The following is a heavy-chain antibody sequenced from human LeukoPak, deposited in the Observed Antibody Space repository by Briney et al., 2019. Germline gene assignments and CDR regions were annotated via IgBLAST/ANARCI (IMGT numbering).Heavy chain of an antibody. Sequence: GGSLRLSCVASGFTFSSYDMHWVRQVSGKGLEWVSAIGIAGDTYYADSVKGRFTISRDNSKNTLYLQMNSLRAEDTAVYYCAKGPRVKGVLLYYFDYWGQGTLVTVSS. J-gene: IGHJ4*02. D-gene: IGHD4-17*01. CDR3: AKGPRVKGVLLYYFDY. V-gene: IGHV3-13*01. CDR2: IGIAGDT. CDR1: GFTFSSYD.